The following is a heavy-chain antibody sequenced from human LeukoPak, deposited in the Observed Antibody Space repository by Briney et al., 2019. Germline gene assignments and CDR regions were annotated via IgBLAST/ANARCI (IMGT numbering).Heavy chain of an antibody. Sequence: PGGSLRLSCAASGFTFGSYWMSWVRQAPGKGLEWVATIKKDGSEKYYVDSVKGRFTISRDNAKNSLYLQMNSLRAEDTAVYYCGVGGFDYWGQGTLVTVSS. CDR1: GFTFGSYW. J-gene: IGHJ4*02. CDR3: GVGGFDY. D-gene: IGHD3-10*01. V-gene: IGHV3-7*01. CDR2: IKKDGSEK.